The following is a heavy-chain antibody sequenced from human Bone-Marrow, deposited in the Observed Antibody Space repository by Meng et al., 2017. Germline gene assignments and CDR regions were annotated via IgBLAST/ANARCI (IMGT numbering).Heavy chain of an antibody. CDR3: ARVGYSGSRVTSYYFDY. CDR1: GGSISSSNW. D-gene: IGHD1-26*01. V-gene: IGHV4-4*02. Sequence: QVPLQESGPGLVKPSGTLSLTCAVSGGSISSSNWWSWVRQPPGKGLEWIGYIYYSGSTYYNPSLKSLVTISVDTSKNQFSLKLSSVTAADTAVYYCARVGYSGSRVTSYYFDYWGQGTLVTVSS. CDR2: IYYSGST. J-gene: IGHJ4*02.